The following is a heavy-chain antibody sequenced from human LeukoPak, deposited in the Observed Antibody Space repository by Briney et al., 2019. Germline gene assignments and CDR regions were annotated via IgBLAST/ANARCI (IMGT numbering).Heavy chain of an antibody. CDR1: GYTLTELS. Sequence: ASVKVSCKVSGYTLTELSMHWVRQAPGKGLEWMGGFDPEDGETIYAQKFQGRVTMTEDTSTDTAYMELSSLRSEDTAVYYCATEGNIVGATWEENDAFDIWGQGTMVTVSS. CDR3: ATEGNIVGATWEENDAFDI. V-gene: IGHV1-24*01. D-gene: IGHD1-26*01. CDR2: FDPEDGET. J-gene: IGHJ3*02.